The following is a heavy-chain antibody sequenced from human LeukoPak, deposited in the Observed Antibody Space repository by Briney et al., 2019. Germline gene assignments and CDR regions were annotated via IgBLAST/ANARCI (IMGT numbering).Heavy chain of an antibody. J-gene: IGHJ3*02. CDR2: INPNSGGT. D-gene: IGHD3-3*01. CDR3: ARTPYYDFWSGHDAFDI. V-gene: IGHV1-2*02. Sequence: ASVKVSCKASGYTFTDYYMHWVRQAPGQGLEWMGWINPNSGGTNYAQKFQGRVTMTRDTSISTAYMELSRLRSDDTAVYYCARTPYYDFWSGHDAFDIWGQGTMVTVSS. CDR1: GYTFTDYY.